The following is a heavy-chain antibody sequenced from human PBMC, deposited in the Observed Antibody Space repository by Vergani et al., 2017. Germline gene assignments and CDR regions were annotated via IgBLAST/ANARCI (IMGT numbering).Heavy chain of an antibody. J-gene: IGHJ5*02. Sequence: QVQLVQSGAEVKKPGASVKVSCKASGYTFTSYGISWVRQAPGQGLEWMGWISAYNGNTNYAQKLQGRVTMTTDTSTSTAYMELRSLRSDDTAVYYCARVPPPYCGGDCYLNWFDPWGQGTLVTVSS. V-gene: IGHV1-18*01. CDR2: ISAYNGNT. CDR3: ARVPPPYCGGDCYLNWFDP. CDR1: GYTFTSYG. D-gene: IGHD2-21*01.